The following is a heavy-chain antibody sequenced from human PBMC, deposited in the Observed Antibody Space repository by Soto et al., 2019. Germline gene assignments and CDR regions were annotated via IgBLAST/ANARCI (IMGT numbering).Heavy chain of an antibody. CDR3: AGAVKGLSVWFDP. J-gene: IGHJ5*02. CDR1: GGSISSSSYY. D-gene: IGHD1-26*01. CDR2: IYYSGST. V-gene: IGHV4-39*01. Sequence: QLQLQESGPGLVKPSETLSLTCTVSGGSISSSSYYWGWIRQPPGKGLEWIGSIYYSGSTYYNPSLKSRVTISVDTSKNQFSLKLSSVTAADTAVYYCAGAVKGLSVWFDPWGQGTLVTVSS.